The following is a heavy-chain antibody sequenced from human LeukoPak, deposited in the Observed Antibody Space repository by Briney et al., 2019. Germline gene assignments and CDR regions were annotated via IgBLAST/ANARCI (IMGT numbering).Heavy chain of an antibody. CDR3: ARLGYYDYIWGSYRYTELDY. CDR2: MNPNSGNT. D-gene: IGHD3-16*02. Sequence: ASVKVSCKASGYTFTSYDINWVRQAPGQGLEWMGWMNPNSGNTGDAQKLQGRVTMTSNTSISTAYMELSSLRSGDTAVYYCARLGYYDYIWGSYRYTELDYWGQGTLVTVSS. CDR1: GYTFTSYD. J-gene: IGHJ4*02. V-gene: IGHV1-8*01.